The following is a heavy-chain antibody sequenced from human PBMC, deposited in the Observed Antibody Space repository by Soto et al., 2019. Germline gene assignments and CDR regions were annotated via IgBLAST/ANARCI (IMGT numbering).Heavy chain of an antibody. CDR3: AREGEQLVPYYYYYMDV. CDR1: GYTFTSYY. D-gene: IGHD6-6*01. V-gene: IGHV1-46*03. J-gene: IGHJ6*03. Sequence: ASVKVSCKASGYTFTSYYMHWVRQAPGQGLEWMGIINPSGGSTSYAQKFQGRVTMTRDTSTSTVYMELSSLRSEDTAVYYCAREGEQLVPYYYYYMDVWGKGTTVTVSS. CDR2: INPSGGST.